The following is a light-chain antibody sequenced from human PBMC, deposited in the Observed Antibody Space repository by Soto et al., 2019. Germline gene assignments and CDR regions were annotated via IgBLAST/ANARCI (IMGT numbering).Light chain of an antibody. Sequence: EIVLTQSPGTLALSPGERATLSCRASQSVISSYLAWYQQKAGQAPRLLIYGASNRATGIPDRFSGSGSGTDFTLTISRLELEDFAVYYCQQYGKSPLTFGGGTKVEIK. CDR2: GAS. CDR3: QQYGKSPLT. CDR1: QSVISSY. V-gene: IGKV3-20*01. J-gene: IGKJ4*01.